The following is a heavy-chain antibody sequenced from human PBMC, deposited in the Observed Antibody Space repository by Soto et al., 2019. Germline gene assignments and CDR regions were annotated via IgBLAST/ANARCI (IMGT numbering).Heavy chain of an antibody. V-gene: IGHV3-30-3*01. CDR2: ISYDGSNK. CDR1: GFTFSSYA. D-gene: IGHD6-13*01. Sequence: GGSLRLSCAASGFTFSSYAMHWVRQAPGKGLEWVAVISYDGSNKYYADSGKGRFTISRDNSKNTLYLQMNSLRAEDTAVYYCARDLGPRIAAAVGAFDIWGQGTMVTVSS. CDR3: ARDLGPRIAAAVGAFDI. J-gene: IGHJ3*02.